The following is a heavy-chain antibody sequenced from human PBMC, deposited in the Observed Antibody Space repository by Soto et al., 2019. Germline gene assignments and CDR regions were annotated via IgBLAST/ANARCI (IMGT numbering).Heavy chain of an antibody. V-gene: IGHV3-15*01. Sequence: LSCAASGFTFSNAWMSWVRQAPGKGLEWVGRIKSKTDGGTTDYAAPVKGRFTISRDDSKNTLYLQMNSLKTEDTAVYYCTTVLGYCTNGVCAGDYYYYYGMDVWGQGTRVTVSS. CDR2: IKSKTDGGTT. D-gene: IGHD2-8*01. CDR1: GFTFSNAW. CDR3: TTVLGYCTNGVCAGDYYYYYGMDV. J-gene: IGHJ6*02.